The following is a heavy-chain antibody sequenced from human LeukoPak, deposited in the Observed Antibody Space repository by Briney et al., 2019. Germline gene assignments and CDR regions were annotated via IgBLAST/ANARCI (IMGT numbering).Heavy chain of an antibody. Sequence: PGGSLRLSCAASGFTFSSYSMNWVRQAPGKGLEWVSSISSSSSYIYYADSVKGRFTISRDNAKNSLYLQMNSLRAEDTAVYYCARERVGATAFGYYYYYMDVWGKGTTVTVSS. CDR2: ISSSSSYI. J-gene: IGHJ6*03. V-gene: IGHV3-21*01. D-gene: IGHD1-26*01. CDR1: GFTFSSYS. CDR3: ARERVGATAFGYYYYYMDV.